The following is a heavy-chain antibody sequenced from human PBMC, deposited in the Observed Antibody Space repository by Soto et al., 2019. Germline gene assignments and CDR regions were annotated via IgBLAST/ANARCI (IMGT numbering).Heavy chain of an antibody. CDR1: GGTFSSYA. CDR3: ARDSGELEPFDY. D-gene: IGHD1-26*01. J-gene: IGHJ4*02. V-gene: IGHV1-69*13. Sequence: VNVSCKASGGTFSSYAISWVRQAPGQGLEWMGGIIPIFGTANYAQKFQGRVTITADESTSTAYMELSSLRSEDTAVYYCARDSGELEPFDYWGQGTLVTVSS. CDR2: IIPIFGTA.